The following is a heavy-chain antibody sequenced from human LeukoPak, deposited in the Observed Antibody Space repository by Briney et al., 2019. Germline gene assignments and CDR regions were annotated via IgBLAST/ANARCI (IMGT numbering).Heavy chain of an antibody. CDR1: GDSVSSNLVT. CDR2: TYYRSKWSN. J-gene: IGHJ4*02. D-gene: IGHD1-26*01. V-gene: IGHV6-1*01. CDR3: ARVLSGIFFD. Sequence: SQTLSLTCALSGDSVSSNLVTWNWIRQSPSRGLEWLGRTYYRSKWSNDYAVSVKSRININPDTSKNQFSLQLNSVTPEDTAVYYCARVLSGIFFDWGQGTLVTVSS.